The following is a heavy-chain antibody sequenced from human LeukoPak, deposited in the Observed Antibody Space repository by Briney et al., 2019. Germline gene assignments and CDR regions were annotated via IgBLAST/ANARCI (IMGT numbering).Heavy chain of an antibody. J-gene: IGHJ4*02. V-gene: IGHV3-23*01. CDR2: ISPSGDIT. D-gene: IGHD7-27*01. CDR1: GFIFSSHG. CDR3: AKDQNWEGGY. Sequence: GGTLRLSCAASGFIFSSHGMNWVRQAPGKGLEWVSGISPSGDITYYADSVKGRFTISRDNSKNTVYLQMTSLRVEDTAVYYCAKDQNWEGGYWGQGTLVTVSS.